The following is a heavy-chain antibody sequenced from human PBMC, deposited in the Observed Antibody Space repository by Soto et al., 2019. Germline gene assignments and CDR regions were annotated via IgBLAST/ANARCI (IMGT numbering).Heavy chain of an antibody. Sequence: PGWSLRLSCAASGFTFSSYAMNWVRQAPGKGLEWVSAISGSAATTHFADSVKGRFTISRDNSKNTLYLQMNSLRAEDTAVYYCARESITIFGVVLEGSSGMDVWGQGTTVTVSS. J-gene: IGHJ6*02. CDR1: GFTFSSYA. CDR2: ISGSAATT. D-gene: IGHD3-3*01. V-gene: IGHV3-23*01. CDR3: ARESITIFGVVLEGSSGMDV.